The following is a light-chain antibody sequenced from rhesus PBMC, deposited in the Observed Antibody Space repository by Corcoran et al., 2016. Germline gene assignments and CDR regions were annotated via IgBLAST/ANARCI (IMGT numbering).Light chain of an antibody. CDR2: KAS. J-gene: IGKJ4*01. CDR1: QGISSW. Sequence: DIQMTQYPSSLSASVGDRVTITCRASQGISSWLAWYPQKPGKAPKLLIYKASSLQSGVPSRFRGIGSGTAFTLTISSLQPEDVATYYCQQYNSAPLTFGGGTKVEIK. CDR3: QQYNSAPLT. V-gene: IGKV1-21*01.